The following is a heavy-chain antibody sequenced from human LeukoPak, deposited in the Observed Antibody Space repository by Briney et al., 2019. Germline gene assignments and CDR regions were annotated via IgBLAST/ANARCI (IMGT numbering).Heavy chain of an antibody. CDR2: ISYDGSNK. Sequence: GGSLRLSCAASGFTFSSYAMLWVRQAPGKGLEWVAVISYDGSNKYYTDSVKGRFTISRDHSKNTLYLQMNRLRAEDTAVYYCARGLREWELLGVSNFDYWGQGTLVTVSS. CDR1: GFTFSSYA. V-gene: IGHV3-30-3*01. J-gene: IGHJ4*02. CDR3: ARGLREWELLGVSNFDY. D-gene: IGHD1-26*01.